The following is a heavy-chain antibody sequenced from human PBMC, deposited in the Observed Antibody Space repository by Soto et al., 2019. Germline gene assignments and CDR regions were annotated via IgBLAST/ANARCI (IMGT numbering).Heavy chain of an antibody. J-gene: IGHJ6*02. Sequence: PGESLKISCKGSGYSFTSYWISGVRQMPGKGLEWMGRIDPSDSYTNYSPSFQGHVTISADKSISTAYLQWSILKASDTAMYYCARLGTDTAMVTYGMDVWGQGTTVTVSS. CDR2: IDPSDSYT. CDR1: GYSFTSYW. CDR3: ARLGTDTAMVTYGMDV. V-gene: IGHV5-10-1*01. D-gene: IGHD5-18*01.